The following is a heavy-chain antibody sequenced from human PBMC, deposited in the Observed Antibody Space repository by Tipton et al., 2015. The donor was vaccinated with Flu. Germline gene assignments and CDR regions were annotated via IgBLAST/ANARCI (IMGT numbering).Heavy chain of an antibody. J-gene: IGHJ6*02. D-gene: IGHD3-3*01. V-gene: IGHV1-8*01. CDR1: GYTFTSYD. CDR2: MNPNSGNT. Sequence: QLVQSGAEVKKPGAPVKVSCKASGYTFTSYDINWVRQATGQGLEWMGWMNPNSGNTGYAQKFQGRVTMTRNTSISTAYMELSSLRSEDTAVYYCARGSKYYDFWSGYSDYYYYGMDVWGQGTTVTVSS. CDR3: ARGSKYYDFWSGYSDYYYYGMDV.